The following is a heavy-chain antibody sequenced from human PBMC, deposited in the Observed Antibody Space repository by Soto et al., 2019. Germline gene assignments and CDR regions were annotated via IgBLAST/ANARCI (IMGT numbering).Heavy chain of an antibody. CDR1: GGSITNYY. D-gene: IGHD3-9*01. CDR2: ISYSGST. Sequence: QVQLQESGPGLVKPSETLSLTCTVSGGSITNYYWSWIRQPPGKGLEWIGYISYSGSTNYNPSLKSRVTISVDTPKNQFSLKLSSVTAADTAMYYCVRGLTGYSSIDHWGQGTLVTVSS. CDR3: VRGLTGYSSIDH. V-gene: IGHV4-59*08. J-gene: IGHJ4*02.